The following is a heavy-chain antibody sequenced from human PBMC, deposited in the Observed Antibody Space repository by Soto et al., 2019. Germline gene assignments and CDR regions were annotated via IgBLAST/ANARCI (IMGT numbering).Heavy chain of an antibody. V-gene: IGHV2-5*02. J-gene: IGHJ4*02. CDR2: IYRDDDK. Sequence: QITLKESGPTLVKPTQTLTLTCTVSGFSVTTNGVGVGWFRQPPGKALEWLALIYRDDDKRYRPSLKSRVTITKDNTKNQLVLTMTNMDPVDTATYYCAHTVARGAYWETFNYWGQGTLVTVSS. D-gene: IGHD1-26*01. CDR1: GFSVTTNGVG. CDR3: AHTVARGAYWETFNY.